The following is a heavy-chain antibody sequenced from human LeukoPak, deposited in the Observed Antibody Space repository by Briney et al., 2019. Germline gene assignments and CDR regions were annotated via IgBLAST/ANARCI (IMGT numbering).Heavy chain of an antibody. CDR3: ARKTGPSYYRYFDS. CDR2: IDPTSGGT. D-gene: IGHD1-26*01. CDR1: GYIFTGYY. Sequence: ASVKVSCKASGYIFTGYYLHWVRQAPGQGLEWMGWIDPTSGGTNNIQKFQARVTMTRDTSTSTAYMELSRLRSDDTAVYYCARKTGPSYYRYFDSWGQGTLVTVSS. V-gene: IGHV1-2*02. J-gene: IGHJ4*02.